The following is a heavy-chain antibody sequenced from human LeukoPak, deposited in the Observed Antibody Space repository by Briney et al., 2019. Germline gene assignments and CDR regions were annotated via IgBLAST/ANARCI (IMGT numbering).Heavy chain of an antibody. D-gene: IGHD4-17*01. V-gene: IGHV3-30*04. CDR2: ISYDGSNK. Sequence: SGGSLRLSCAASGFTFSSYAMSWVRQAPGKGLEWVAVISYDGSNKYYADSVKGRFTISRDNSKNTLYLQMNSLRAEDTAVYYCARGHDYGDYEGAFDIWGQGTMVTVSS. CDR3: ARGHDYGDYEGAFDI. CDR1: GFTFSSYA. J-gene: IGHJ3*02.